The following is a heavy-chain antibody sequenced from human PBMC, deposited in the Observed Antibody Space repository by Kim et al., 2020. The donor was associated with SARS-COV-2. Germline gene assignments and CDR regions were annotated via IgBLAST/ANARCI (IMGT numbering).Heavy chain of an antibody. Sequence: PSLKSQATISVDTSKNQFSLKLGSVTAADTAVYYCARVGAPGGSRFRFDPWGQGTLVTVSS. J-gene: IGHJ5*02. CDR3: ARVGAPGGSRFRFDP. D-gene: IGHD6-13*01. V-gene: IGHV4-34*04.